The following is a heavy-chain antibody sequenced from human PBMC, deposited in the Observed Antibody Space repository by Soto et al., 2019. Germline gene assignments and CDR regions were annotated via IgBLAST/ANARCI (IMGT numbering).Heavy chain of an antibody. V-gene: IGHV3-30*03. J-gene: IGHJ4*02. CDR2: ISYDGSNK. D-gene: IGHD2-15*01. Sequence: QVQLVESGGGVVQPGRSLRLSCAASGFTFSSNGMHWVRQAPGKGLEWVAVISYDGSNKYYADSVKGRFTISRDNSKNTLYLQMNSLRAEDTAVYYCASGTGGSCLAPFDYWGQGTLVTVSS. CDR1: GFTFSSNG. CDR3: ASGTGGSCLAPFDY.